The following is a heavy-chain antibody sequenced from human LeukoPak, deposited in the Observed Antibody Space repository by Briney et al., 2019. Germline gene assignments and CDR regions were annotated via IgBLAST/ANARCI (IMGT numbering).Heavy chain of an antibody. CDR1: GFNFSDFG. V-gene: IGHV3-30*02. CDR3: ARSVMMYASTYYFHY. J-gene: IGHJ4*02. D-gene: IGHD2-8*01. Sequence: PGGSLRLSCAASGFNFSDFGIHWVRQAPGKGLEWVAFMRYDATKTYYADSVKGRFSISRDNSKNTVFLQISSLRAEDTSVYYCARSVMMYASTYYFHYWGQGALVTVSS. CDR2: MRYDATKT.